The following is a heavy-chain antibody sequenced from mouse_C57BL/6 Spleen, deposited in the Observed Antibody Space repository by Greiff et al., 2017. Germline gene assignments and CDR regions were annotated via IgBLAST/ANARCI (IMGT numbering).Heavy chain of an antibody. J-gene: IGHJ2*01. CDR1: GFTFSNYW. V-gene: IGHV6-3*01. CDR2: IRLKSDNYAT. D-gene: IGHD4-1*01. CDR3: TAGLGEGYCDY. Sequence: EVKVEESGGGLVQPGGSMKLSCVASGFTFSNYWMNWVRQSPEKGLEWVAQIRLKSDNYATHYAESVKGRFTISRDDSKSSVYLQMNNLRAEDTGIYYCTAGLGEGYCDYWGQGTTLTVSS.